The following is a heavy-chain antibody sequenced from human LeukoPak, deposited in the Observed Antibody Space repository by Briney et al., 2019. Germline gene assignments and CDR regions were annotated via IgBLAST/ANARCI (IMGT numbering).Heavy chain of an antibody. D-gene: IGHD1/OR15-1a*01. V-gene: IGHV4-30-4*01. CDR2: IYYSGST. J-gene: IGHJ4*02. Sequence: SETLFLTCTVSGGSISSADYYWSWIRQPPGKGLEWIGYIYYSGSTYYNPSLSSRVTISSDTSKKQFSLNLRSVTAADTAVYYCVRGLEHHFDYWGQGTLVTVSS. CDR3: VRGLEHHFDY. CDR1: GGSISSADYY.